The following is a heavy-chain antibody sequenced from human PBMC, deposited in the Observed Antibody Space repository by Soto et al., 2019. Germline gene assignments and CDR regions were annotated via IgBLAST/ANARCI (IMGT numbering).Heavy chain of an antibody. CDR1: GGSISSSSYY. CDR3: ARRGIAGANYYYYGMDV. V-gene: IGHV4-39*01. Sequence: SETLSLTCTVSGGSISSSSYYWGWIRQPPGKGLEWIGSIYYSGSTYYNPSLKSRVTISVDTSKNQFSLKLSSVTAADTAVYYCARRGIAGANYYYYGMDVWGQGTTVTVSS. J-gene: IGHJ6*02. CDR2: IYYSGST. D-gene: IGHD6-13*01.